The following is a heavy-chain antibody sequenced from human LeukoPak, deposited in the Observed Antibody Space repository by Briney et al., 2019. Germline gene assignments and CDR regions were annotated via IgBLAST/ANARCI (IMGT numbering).Heavy chain of an antibody. V-gene: IGHV4-4*07. CDR2: ISTSGST. D-gene: IGHD3-22*01. CDR3: ARGSSGYYYDC. J-gene: IGHJ4*02. Sequence: PSETLSLTCTVSGGSISSYYWSWIRQPAGKGLESIGHISTSGSTNYNPSLRSRVTISVDTSKNQFSLKLSSVTAADTAVYYCARGSSGYYYDCWGQGTLVTVSS. CDR1: GGSISSYY.